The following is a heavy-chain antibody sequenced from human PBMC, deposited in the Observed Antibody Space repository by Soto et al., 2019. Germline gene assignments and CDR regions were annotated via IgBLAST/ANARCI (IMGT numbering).Heavy chain of an antibody. J-gene: IGHJ3*02. D-gene: IGHD4-17*01. CDR1: GYTFTGYY. CDR2: INPNSGGT. Sequence: ASVKVSCKASGYTFTGYYMHWVRQAPGQGLEWMGWINPNSGGTNYAQKFQGWVTMTRDTSISTAYMELSRLRSDGTAVYYCARTDDYGDYLDAFDIWGQGTMVTVSS. CDR3: ARTDDYGDYLDAFDI. V-gene: IGHV1-2*04.